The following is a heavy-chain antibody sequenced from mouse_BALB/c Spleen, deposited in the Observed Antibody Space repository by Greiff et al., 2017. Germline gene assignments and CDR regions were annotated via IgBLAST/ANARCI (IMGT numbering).Heavy chain of an antibody. V-gene: IGHV5-17*02. Sequence: DVMLVESGGGLVQPGGSRKLSCAASGFTFSSFGMHWVRQAPEKGLEWVAYISSGSSTIYYADTVKGRFTISRDNPKNTLFLQMTSLRSEDTAMYYCARSGGNYWFAYWGQGTLVTVSA. CDR2: ISSGSSTI. J-gene: IGHJ3*01. CDR3: ARSGGNYWFAY. D-gene: IGHD2-1*01. CDR1: GFTFSSFG.